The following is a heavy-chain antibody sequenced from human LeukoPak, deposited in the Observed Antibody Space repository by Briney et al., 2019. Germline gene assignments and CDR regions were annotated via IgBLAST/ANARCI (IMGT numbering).Heavy chain of an antibody. CDR1: GFTFSSSA. Sequence: GGSLRLSCAASGFTFSSSAMSWVRQVPGKGLEWVSGISASGGSTYYADSVRGRFTISRDNSKNTLYVQVNSLRDEDTAVYYCARVPMHNWFDPWGQGTLVTVSS. J-gene: IGHJ5*02. CDR2: ISASGGST. D-gene: IGHD2-2*01. V-gene: IGHV3-23*01. CDR3: ARVPMHNWFDP.